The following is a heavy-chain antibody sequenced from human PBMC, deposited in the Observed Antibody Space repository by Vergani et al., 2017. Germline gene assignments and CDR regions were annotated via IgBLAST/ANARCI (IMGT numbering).Heavy chain of an antibody. D-gene: IGHD1-26*01. CDR3: ARGVGATVDYYYYYMDV. V-gene: IGHV4-34*11. J-gene: IGHJ6*03. Sequence: QVQLQQWGAGLLKPSETLSLTCAVYGGSFSGYYWSWIRQPAGKGLEWIGYIYYSGSTNYNPSLKSRVTISVDTSKNQFSLKLSSVTAADTAVYYCARGVGATVDYYYYYMDVWGKGTTVTVSS. CDR1: GGSFSGYY. CDR2: IYYSGST.